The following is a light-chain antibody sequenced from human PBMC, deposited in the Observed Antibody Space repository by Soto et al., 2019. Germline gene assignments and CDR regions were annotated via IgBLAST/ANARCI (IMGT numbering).Light chain of an antibody. CDR1: QSISSY. CDR2: AAS. J-gene: IGKJ1*01. V-gene: IGKV1-39*01. Sequence: DLQMTQSPSSLSASVGDRVTITCRASQSISSYLNWYQQKPGKAPKLLIYAASSLQSGVPSRFSGSGSGTDFTLTISSLQPVDFATYYCQLSYRTPRTFGQGTKVETK. CDR3: QLSYRTPRT.